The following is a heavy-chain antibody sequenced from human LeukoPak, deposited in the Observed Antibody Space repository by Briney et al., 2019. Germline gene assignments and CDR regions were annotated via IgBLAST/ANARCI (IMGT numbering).Heavy chain of an antibody. V-gene: IGHV1-2*02. J-gene: IGHJ4*02. D-gene: IGHD3-10*01. CDR2: INPNSGGT. CDR1: GYTFIDYY. Sequence: ASVKVSRKASGYTFIDYYMYWVRQAPGQGLEWMGWINPNSGGTNYAQKFQGRVTMTRDTSINTAYMELSRLRSDDTAVYYCARSLLEFGVSFNFDYWGQGTLVTVSS. CDR3: ARSLLEFGVSFNFDY.